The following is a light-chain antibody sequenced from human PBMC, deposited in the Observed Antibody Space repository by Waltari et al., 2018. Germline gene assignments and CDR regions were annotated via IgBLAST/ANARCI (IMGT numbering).Light chain of an antibody. Sequence: DIVMTQTPPSLSVTPGQPASISCKSSQSLLYSNGKTYLSWYLQKPGQPPQLRIYGVSNRLSGVPDRFSGSGSGTDFTLKISRVEAEDVGVYYCMQSVQFPFTFGQGTKLEIK. CDR3: MQSVQFPFT. J-gene: IGKJ2*01. V-gene: IGKV2D-29*01. CDR2: GVS. CDR1: QSLLYSNGKTY.